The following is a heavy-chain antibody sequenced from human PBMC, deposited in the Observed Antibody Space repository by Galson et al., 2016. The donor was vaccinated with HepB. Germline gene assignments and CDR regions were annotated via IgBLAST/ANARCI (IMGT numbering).Heavy chain of an antibody. Sequence: SLRLSCAASGFTFSSYSMNWVRQAPGKGLEWVSRISWNSGNKDYADSVKGRFTISRDNAKNSLYLQMNSLKAEDTDLYYCAKSGHTNGWRQDLNWFYPWGQGTLVTVSS. J-gene: IGHJ5*02. V-gene: IGHV3-9*01. CDR2: ISWNSGNK. CDR1: GFTFSSYS. D-gene: IGHD6-19*01. CDR3: AKSGHTNGWRQDLNWFYP.